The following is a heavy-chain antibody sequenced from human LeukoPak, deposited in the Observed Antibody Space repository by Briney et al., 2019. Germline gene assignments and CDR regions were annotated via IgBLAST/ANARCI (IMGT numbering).Heavy chain of an antibody. D-gene: IGHD3-16*01. CDR3: AGYGHDGGLDY. CDR1: GFTFSNYG. Sequence: PGRSLRLSCAASGFTFSNYGMHWVRQTPGKGLEWVAVISYDGSNKYYADSVEGRFTISRDNSKNTLYLQMNSLRAEDTAVYYCAGYGHDGGLDYWGQGTLVTASS. J-gene: IGHJ4*02. CDR2: ISYDGSNK. V-gene: IGHV3-30*03.